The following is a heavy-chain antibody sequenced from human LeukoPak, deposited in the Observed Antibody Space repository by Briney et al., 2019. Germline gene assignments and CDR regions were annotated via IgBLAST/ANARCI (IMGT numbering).Heavy chain of an antibody. D-gene: IGHD7-27*01. CDR2: INPNSGGT. V-gene: IGHV1-2*06. Sequence: ASVKVSCKASGYTFTGYYMHWVRQAPGQGLEWMGRINPNSGGTNYAQKFQGRVTMTRGTSTSTAYMELSRLRSDDTAVYYCALSLLGIDYFDYWGQGTLVTVSS. CDR3: ALSLLGIDYFDY. CDR1: GYTFTGYY. J-gene: IGHJ4*02.